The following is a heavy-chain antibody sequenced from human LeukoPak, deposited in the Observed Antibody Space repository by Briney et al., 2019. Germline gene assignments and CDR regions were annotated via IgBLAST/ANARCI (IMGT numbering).Heavy chain of an antibody. J-gene: IGHJ4*02. CDR1: GLTFSSPG. CDR3: TNFDY. Sequence: GGSLRLSCTASGLTFSSPGMHWVRQAPGKGLDWVSLINHDGTNTFYADSVKGRFTISRDNSQNTLYLQMNSLRGEDTAVYYCTNFDYWGQGTLVTVSS. CDR2: INHDGTNT. V-gene: IGHV3-30*02.